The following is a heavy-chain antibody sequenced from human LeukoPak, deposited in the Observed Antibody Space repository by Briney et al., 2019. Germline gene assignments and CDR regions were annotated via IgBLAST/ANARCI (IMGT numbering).Heavy chain of an antibody. CDR2: IYSGGIT. V-gene: IGHV4-39*07. Sequence: SETLSLTCTVSGGSISSTGSFWGWIRQPPGKGLEWIGSIYSGGITYYNPSLKSRVTISEDTSKNQFSLRMTSMTAADTAIYYRWLEKVVAAYFDSWGQGTLVTVSS. D-gene: IGHD2-15*01. J-gene: IGHJ4*02. CDR1: GGSISSTGSF. CDR3: WLEKVVAAYFDS.